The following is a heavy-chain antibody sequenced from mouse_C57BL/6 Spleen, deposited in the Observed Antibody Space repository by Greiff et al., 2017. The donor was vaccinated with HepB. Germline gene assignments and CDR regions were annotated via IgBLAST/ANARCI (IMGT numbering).Heavy chain of an antibody. V-gene: IGHV1-64*01. Sequence: VQLQQPGAELVKPGASVKLSCKASGYTFTSYWMHWVKQRPGQGLEWIGMIHPNSGSTNYNEKFKSKATLTVDKSSSTAYMQLSSLTSEDSAVYYCAKNTVVAQDYAMDYWGQGTSDTVSS. CDR2: IHPNSGST. D-gene: IGHD1-1*01. CDR3: AKNTVVAQDYAMDY. CDR1: GYTFTSYW. J-gene: IGHJ4*01.